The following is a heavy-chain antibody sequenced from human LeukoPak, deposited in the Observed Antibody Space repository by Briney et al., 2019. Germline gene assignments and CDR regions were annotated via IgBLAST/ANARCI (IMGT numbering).Heavy chain of an antibody. J-gene: IGHJ6*02. V-gene: IGHV3-7*03. CDR2: IKQDGSEK. CDR3: AREGKLPEPPHYHYYGMDV. D-gene: IGHD2-15*01. CDR1: GFTFSSYW. Sequence: GGSLRLSCAASGFTFSSYWMSWVRQAPGKGLEWVANIKQDGSEKYYVDSVKGRFTISRDNAKNSLYLQMNSLRAEDTAVYYCAREGKLPEPPHYHYYGMDVWGQGTTVTVSS.